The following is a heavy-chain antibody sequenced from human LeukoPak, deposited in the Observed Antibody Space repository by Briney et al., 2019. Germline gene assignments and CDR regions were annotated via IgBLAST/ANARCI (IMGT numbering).Heavy chain of an antibody. Sequence: PGRSLRLSCAASGFTFSSYGMHWVRQAPGKGLEWVAVIWYDGSNKYYADSVKGRFTISRDNSKNTLYLQMNSLRAEDTAVYYCVRDPESDWRVGGYFDYWGQGTLVTVSS. CDR2: IWYDGSNK. CDR3: VRDPESDWRVGGYFDY. D-gene: IGHD3-16*01. V-gene: IGHV3-33*01. J-gene: IGHJ4*02. CDR1: GFTFSSYG.